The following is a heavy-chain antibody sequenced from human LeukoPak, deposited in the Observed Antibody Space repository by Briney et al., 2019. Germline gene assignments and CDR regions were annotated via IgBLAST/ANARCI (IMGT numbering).Heavy chain of an antibody. D-gene: IGHD6-25*01. CDR3: ARGSDRFGP. J-gene: IGHJ5*02. CDR1: GGSISSADYY. CDR2: IYYSGST. Sequence: SETLSLTCTVSGGSISSADYYWSWIRQPPGKGLEWIGYIYYSGSTYYNPPLKSRVTISIDTSKNQFSLKMNSVTAADTAVYYCARGSDRFGPWGQGTLVTVSS. V-gene: IGHV4-30-4*08.